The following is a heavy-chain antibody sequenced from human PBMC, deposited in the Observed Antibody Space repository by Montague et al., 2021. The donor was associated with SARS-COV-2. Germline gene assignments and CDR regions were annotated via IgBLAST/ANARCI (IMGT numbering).Heavy chain of an antibody. J-gene: IGHJ3*02. CDR3: ARGWNYAFDI. D-gene: IGHD1-7*01. V-gene: IGHV6-1*01. CDR1: GDSVSRNNPA. CDR2: TYYGSSWNT. Sequence: CAISGDSVSRNNPAWNWIRQSPSRGFEWLGRTYYGSSWNTDYAVSVKSRITISPDTSKNQFSLHLNSVTPEDTAVYYCARGWNYAFDIWSQGTMVTVSS.